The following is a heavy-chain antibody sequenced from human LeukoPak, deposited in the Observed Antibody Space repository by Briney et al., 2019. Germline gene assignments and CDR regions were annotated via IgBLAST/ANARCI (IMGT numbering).Heavy chain of an antibody. Sequence: ASVKVSCKASGYTFTSYGISWVRQAPGQGLEWMGWISAYNGNTNYAQKLQGRVTMATDTSTSTAYMELRSLRSDDTAVYYCATLEPYVGKDAFDIWGQGTMVTVSS. D-gene: IGHD1-26*01. CDR2: ISAYNGNT. CDR3: ATLEPYVGKDAFDI. CDR1: GYTFTSYG. J-gene: IGHJ3*02. V-gene: IGHV1-18*01.